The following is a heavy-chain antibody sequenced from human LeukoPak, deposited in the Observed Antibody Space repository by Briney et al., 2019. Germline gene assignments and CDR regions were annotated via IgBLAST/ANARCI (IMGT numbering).Heavy chain of an antibody. V-gene: IGHV3-48*02. CDR2: INHNGEMI. J-gene: IGHJ4*02. Sequence: GGSLRLSCAASGFTFSNYVMSWVRQAPGKVLEWVSYINHNGEMIFYPDFVKGRFTISRDNAKNSLYLQMNSLRDEDTAVYYCARDNDWASHYWGQGTLVTVSS. CDR3: ARDNDWASHY. CDR1: GFTFSNYV. D-gene: IGHD3-9*01.